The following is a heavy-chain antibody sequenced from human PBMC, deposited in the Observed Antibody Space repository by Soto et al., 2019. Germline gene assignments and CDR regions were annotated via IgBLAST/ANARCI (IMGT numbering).Heavy chain of an antibody. CDR1: GFSLTNTGVT. CDR3: ARILHYSRSWFDP. Sequence: SGPTLVNPTQTLTLTCTFSGFSLTNTGVTVGWIRQPPGKALEWLALMYWHDDKRYNPSLRNRLTIAKDTSKSQVVLTMTNMDPVDTATYYCARILHYSRSWFDPWGQGTLVTVSS. CDR2: MYWHDDK. V-gene: IGHV2-5*01. D-gene: IGHD4-4*01. J-gene: IGHJ5*02.